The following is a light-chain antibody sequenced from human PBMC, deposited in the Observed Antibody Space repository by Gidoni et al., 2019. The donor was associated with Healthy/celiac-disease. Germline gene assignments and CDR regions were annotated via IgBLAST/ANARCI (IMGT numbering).Light chain of an antibody. CDR3: QQSYSTLYT. CDR2: AAS. Sequence: DIQMTQSPSSLSASVGDRVTITCRASQSISSYLNWYQQKPGKDPKLLIYAASSLQSGFPSRFSGSGSVTDFTLTISSLQPEDFATYYCQQSYSTLYTFGQGTKLEIK. V-gene: IGKV1-39*01. CDR1: QSISSY. J-gene: IGKJ2*01.